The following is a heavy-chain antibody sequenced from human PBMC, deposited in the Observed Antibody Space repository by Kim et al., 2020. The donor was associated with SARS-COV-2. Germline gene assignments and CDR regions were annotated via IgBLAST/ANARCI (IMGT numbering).Heavy chain of an antibody. Sequence: ASVKVSCKASGYTFTTYGIYWVRQAPGQGFEWVGWISTKTGNTNYAPKLQARATMTTDTSTSTAYLELRSLTSDDTALYFCARGAGHTAPAFWGQGTLVTVPS. CDR2: ISTKTGNT. CDR3: ARGAGHTAPAF. V-gene: IGHV1-18*01. D-gene: IGHD4-17*01. J-gene: IGHJ4*02. CDR1: GYTFTTYG.